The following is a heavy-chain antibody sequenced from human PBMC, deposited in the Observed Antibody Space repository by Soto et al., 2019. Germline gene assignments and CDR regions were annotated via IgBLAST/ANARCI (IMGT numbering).Heavy chain of an antibody. V-gene: IGHV3-30*18. J-gene: IGHJ5*02. D-gene: IGHD3-3*01. Sequence: GGSLRLSCAASGFTFSSYGMHWVRQAPGKGLEWVAVISYDGSNKYYADSVKGRFTISRDNSKNTLYLQMNSLRAEDTAVYYCAKDRQSDNWFDPWGQGTLVTVSS. CDR1: GFTFSSYG. CDR3: AKDRQSDNWFDP. CDR2: ISYDGSNK.